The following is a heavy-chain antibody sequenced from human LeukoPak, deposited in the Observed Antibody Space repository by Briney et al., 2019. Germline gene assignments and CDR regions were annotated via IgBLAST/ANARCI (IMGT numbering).Heavy chain of an antibody. J-gene: IGHJ4*02. Sequence: SETLSLTCTVSGVSISSGSYYWSWIRQPAGKGLEWIGRIYTSGSTNYNPSLKSRVTISVDTSKNQFSLKLSSVTAADTAVYYCARGDYGDYVSRNWGQGTLVTVSS. CDR2: IYTSGST. CDR3: ARGDYGDYVSRN. CDR1: GVSISSGSYY. V-gene: IGHV4-61*02. D-gene: IGHD4-17*01.